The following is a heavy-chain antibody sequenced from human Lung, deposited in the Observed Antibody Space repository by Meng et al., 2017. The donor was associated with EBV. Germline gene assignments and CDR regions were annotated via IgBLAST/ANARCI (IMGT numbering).Heavy chain of an antibody. V-gene: IGHV4-4*02. CDR2: IYHSGST. CDR3: ARGKLSGYRYFDY. CDR1: GGSISSSNW. Sequence: VQRQEPGPGRVKPSRTLSLTCAVSGGSISSSNWWSWVRQPPGKGLEWIGEIYHSGSTNYNPSLKSRVTISVDKSKNQFSLKLSSVTAADTAVYYCARGKLSGYRYFDYWGQGTLVTVSS. D-gene: IGHD3-3*01. J-gene: IGHJ4*02.